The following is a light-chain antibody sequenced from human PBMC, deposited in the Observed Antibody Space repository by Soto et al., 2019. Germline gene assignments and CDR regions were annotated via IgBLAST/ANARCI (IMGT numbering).Light chain of an antibody. V-gene: IGKV3-15*01. Sequence: EIVMTQSPGTLSVSPGERATLSCRASQSVRSKLAWYQQKPGQAPRLLIYDASTRATGIPARFSGSGSGTEFTLTTSSLQAEDFAVNYCQQYNNWPPITFGQGTRLEIK. CDR3: QQYNNWPPIT. CDR2: DAS. J-gene: IGKJ5*01. CDR1: QSVRSK.